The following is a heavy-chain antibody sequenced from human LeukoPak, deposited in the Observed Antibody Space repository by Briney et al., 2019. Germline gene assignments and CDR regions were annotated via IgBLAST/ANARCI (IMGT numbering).Heavy chain of an antibody. CDR3: APLGYCSGDDCHRPY. V-gene: IGHV4-4*02. D-gene: IGHD2-15*01. J-gene: IGHJ4*02. CDR2: IYHSGST. Sequence: PSETLSLTCAVSGGSISSHNWWSWVRQPPGRGLEWIGEIYHSGSTNYNPSLKSRVTISVNKSKNQFSLKLNSVTAADTAVYYCAPLGYCSGDDCHRPYWGQGALVTVSS. CDR1: GGSISSHNW.